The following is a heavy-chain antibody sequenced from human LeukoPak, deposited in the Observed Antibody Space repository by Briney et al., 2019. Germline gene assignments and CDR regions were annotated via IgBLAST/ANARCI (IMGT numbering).Heavy chain of an antibody. CDR3: ARSLQGDHFDI. V-gene: IGHV1-18*01. Sequence: GASVKVSCKASGYTFTSYGISWVRQAPGQGLEWMGWISAYNGYTNYAQNFQGRVTMTTDTSTTTAYMELRSLRSDDTAVYYCARSLQGDHFDIWGQGTMVTVSS. CDR1: GYTFTSYG. J-gene: IGHJ3*02. D-gene: IGHD2-21*01. CDR2: ISAYNGYT.